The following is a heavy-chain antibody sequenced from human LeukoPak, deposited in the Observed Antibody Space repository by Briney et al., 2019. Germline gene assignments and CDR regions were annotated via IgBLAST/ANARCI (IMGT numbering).Heavy chain of an antibody. CDR3: ARDRGVGAPYYFDY. CDR1: GFTFSSYG. CDR2: IWYDGSNK. J-gene: IGHJ4*02. V-gene: IGHV3-33*01. D-gene: IGHD1-26*01. Sequence: QPGGSLRLSCAASGFTFSSYGMHWVRQAPGKGLEWVAVIWYDGSNKYYADSVKGRFTIARDNSKNTLYLQMNSLRAEDTAIYYCARDRGVGAPYYFDYWGQGTLVTVSS.